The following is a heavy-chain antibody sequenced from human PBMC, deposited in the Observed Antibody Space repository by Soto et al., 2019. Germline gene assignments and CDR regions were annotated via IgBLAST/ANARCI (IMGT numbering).Heavy chain of an antibody. D-gene: IGHD3-9*01. V-gene: IGHV4-39*01. J-gene: IGHJ5*02. CDR2: IYYSGST. CDR3: ARQYDILTGYYKVDPQKWFDP. CDR1: DGSISSSSYC. Sequence: SHTCTVADGSISSSSYCCGRNRKPPGKGLEWIGSIYYSGSTYYNPSLKSRVTISVDTSKNQFSLKLSSVTAADTAVYYCARQYDILTGYYKVDPQKWFDPWGQGTLVTVSS.